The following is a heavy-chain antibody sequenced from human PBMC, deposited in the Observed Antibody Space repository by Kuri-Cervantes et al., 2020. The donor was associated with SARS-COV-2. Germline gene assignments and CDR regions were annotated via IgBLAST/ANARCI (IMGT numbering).Heavy chain of an antibody. CDR3: ARGRIRPFDY. V-gene: IGHV4-38-2*01. J-gene: IGHJ4*02. CDR2: IYHSGST. Sequence: SETLSLTCAASGFTFSSYWMHWVRQAPGKGLEWIGSIYHSGSTYYNPSLKSRVTISVDTSKNQFSLKLSSVTAADTAVYYCARGRIRPFDYWGQGTLVTVSS. CDR1: GFTFSSYW.